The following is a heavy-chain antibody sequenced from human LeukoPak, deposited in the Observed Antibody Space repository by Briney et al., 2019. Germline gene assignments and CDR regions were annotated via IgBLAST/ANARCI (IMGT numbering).Heavy chain of an antibody. CDR3: AREKYDISTGYYFDY. D-gene: IGHD3-9*01. Sequence: GGSLRLSCAASGFTFSSYGMHWVRQAPGKGLEWVAVIWYDGSNKYYADSVKGRFTISRDNSKNTLYLQMNSLRAEDTAVYYCAREKYDISTGYYFDYWGQGTLVTVSS. V-gene: IGHV3-33*01. CDR2: IWYDGSNK. J-gene: IGHJ4*02. CDR1: GFTFSSYG.